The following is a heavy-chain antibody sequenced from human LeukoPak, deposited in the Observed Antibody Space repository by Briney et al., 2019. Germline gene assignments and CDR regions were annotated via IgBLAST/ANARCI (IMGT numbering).Heavy chain of an antibody. J-gene: IGHJ4*02. D-gene: IGHD5-18*01. Sequence: SVKVSCKVSGGTFSYAISWVRQAPGQGLEWMGGNIPIFGTTDYAQNFQGRVTFTTDESTSTAYMELSSLRSEDTAVYYYARGAWGYNYGYHNYWGQGTLVTVSS. CDR3: ARGAWGYNYGYHNY. CDR1: GGTFSYA. CDR2: NIPIFGTT. V-gene: IGHV1-69*05.